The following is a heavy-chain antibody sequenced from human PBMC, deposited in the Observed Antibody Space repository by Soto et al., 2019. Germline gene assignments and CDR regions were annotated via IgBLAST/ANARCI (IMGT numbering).Heavy chain of an antibody. Sequence: EVQLVESGGGLVKPGGSLRLSCAASGFSFSNTWMNWVCQAPGKGLEWVGRTKGGTPEYAAPVKGRFTISRDDSKDTLYLQMNSLETEDTGVYYCTTDKDCHLTRCYLDHWGQGTLVTVSS. CDR1: GFSFSNTW. CDR3: TTDKDCHLTRCYLDH. CDR2: TKGGTP. J-gene: IGHJ4*02. V-gene: IGHV3-15*07. D-gene: IGHD2-2*01.